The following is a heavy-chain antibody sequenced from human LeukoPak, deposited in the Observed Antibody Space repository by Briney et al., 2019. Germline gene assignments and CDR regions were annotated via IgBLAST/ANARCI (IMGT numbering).Heavy chain of an antibody. J-gene: IGHJ4*02. V-gene: IGHV1-69*05. Sequence: SVKVSCKASGGTFSSYAISWVRQAPGQGLEWMGRIIPIFGTANYAQKFQGRVTITTDESTSTAYMELSSLRSEDTAVDYCARDRASKAMAYFDYWGQGTLVTVSS. CDR1: GGTFSSYA. CDR2: IIPIFGTA. D-gene: IGHD5-18*01. CDR3: ARDRASKAMAYFDY.